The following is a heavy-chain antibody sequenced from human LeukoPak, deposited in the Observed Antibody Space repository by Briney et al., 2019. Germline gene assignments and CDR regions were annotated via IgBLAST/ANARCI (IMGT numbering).Heavy chain of an antibody. CDR2: ISSSSSFT. V-gene: IGHV3-21*01. Sequence: GGSLRPSCAASGFTFSSYSMNWVRQAPGKGLEWVSSISSSSSFTYYADSVKGRFTISRDNSKKPLYLQMNSLRAEDTAVYYCARDKYYDSSGYSAKFDYWGQGTLVTVSS. D-gene: IGHD3-22*01. CDR1: GFTFSSYS. CDR3: ARDKYYDSSGYSAKFDY. J-gene: IGHJ4*02.